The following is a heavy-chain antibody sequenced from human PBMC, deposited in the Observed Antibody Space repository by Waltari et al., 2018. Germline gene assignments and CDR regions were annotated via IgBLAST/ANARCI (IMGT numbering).Heavy chain of an antibody. V-gene: IGHV1-69*02. J-gene: IGHJ5*02. CDR2: IIPILGIA. Sequence: QVQLVQSGAEVKKPGSSVKVSCKASGGTFSSYTISWVRQAPGQGLEWMGRIIPILGIANYAQKFQGRVTITADKSTSTAYMELSSLRPEDTAVYYCARGSSPMMGWFDPWGQGTLVTVSS. CDR3: ARGSSPMMGWFDP. CDR1: GGTFSSYT. D-gene: IGHD6-13*01.